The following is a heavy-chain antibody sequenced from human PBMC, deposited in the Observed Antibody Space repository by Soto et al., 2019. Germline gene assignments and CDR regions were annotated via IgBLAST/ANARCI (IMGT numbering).Heavy chain of an antibody. CDR2: ISGSGGST. CDR1: GFTFSSYA. V-gene: IGHV3-23*01. J-gene: IGHJ6*02. Sequence: GGSLRLSCAASGFTFSSYAMSWVRQAPGKGLEWVSAISGSGGSTYYADSVKGRFTISRDNSKNTLYLQMNSLRAEDTAVYYCAKGSELTRSYYYYGMDVWGQGTTVTVSS. D-gene: IGHD1-20*01. CDR3: AKGSELTRSYYYYGMDV.